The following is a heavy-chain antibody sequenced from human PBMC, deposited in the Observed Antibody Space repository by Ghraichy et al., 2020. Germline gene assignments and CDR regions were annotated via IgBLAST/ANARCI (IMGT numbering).Heavy chain of an antibody. CDR3: ARYDFWNGYPDD. D-gene: IGHD3-3*01. Sequence: GGSLRLSCTASGFTVSSNYMSWVRQAPGKGLECISVIYSEGATYYADSVQGRFTISRDNSNNTLYLQMNSLRTDDTAVYYCARYDFWNGYPDDWGQGTLVTVSS. J-gene: IGHJ4*02. V-gene: IGHV3-66*02. CDR2: IYSEGAT. CDR1: GFTVSSNY.